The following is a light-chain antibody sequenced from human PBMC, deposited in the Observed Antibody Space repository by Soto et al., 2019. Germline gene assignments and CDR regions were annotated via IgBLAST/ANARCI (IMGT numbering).Light chain of an antibody. CDR1: QSVSAN. J-gene: IGKJ1*01. CDR2: GAS. CDR3: QQYSNWPPWT. V-gene: IGKV3-15*01. Sequence: ETVMTQSPATLSVSPGERATLSCRASQSVSANLAWYQHKPGQAPRLLIYGASTRATGIPARFSGSGSGTEFTLTINSRQAEEVAVYYCQQYSNWPPWTFGQGTKVEVK.